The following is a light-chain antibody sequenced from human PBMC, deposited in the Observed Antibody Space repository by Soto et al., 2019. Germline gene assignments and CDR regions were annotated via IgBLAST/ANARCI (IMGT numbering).Light chain of an antibody. CDR3: QQLHTYPFT. V-gene: IGKV1-9*01. Sequence: DMQLTQSPSFLSASVGDRVTITCRASQGIDSYLAWYQQKPGKAPKLLIYPASTLEGGVPSRVSGSGSGTEFTLTISTLQPEDFATYYCQQLHTYPFTFGGGTKVEIQ. J-gene: IGKJ4*01. CDR2: PAS. CDR1: QGIDSY.